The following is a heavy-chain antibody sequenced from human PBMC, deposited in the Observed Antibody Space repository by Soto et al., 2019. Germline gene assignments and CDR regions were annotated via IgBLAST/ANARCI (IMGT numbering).Heavy chain of an antibody. CDR1: GGSISSYY. CDR3: ARGGPRSEYGMDV. D-gene: IGHD3-3*01. Sequence: SETLSLTCTVSGGSISSYYWSWIRQPPGKGLEWIGYIYYSGSTNYNPSLKSRVTISVDTSKNQFSLKLSSVTAADTAVYYCARGGPRSEYGMDVWGQGTTVTVSS. V-gene: IGHV4-59*01. CDR2: IYYSGST. J-gene: IGHJ6*02.